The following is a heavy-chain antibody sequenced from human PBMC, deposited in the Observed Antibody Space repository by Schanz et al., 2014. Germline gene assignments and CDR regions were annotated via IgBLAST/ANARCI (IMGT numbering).Heavy chain of an antibody. CDR2: IKEDGSVK. Sequence: EVQLVESGGGLVQPGGSLRLSCSASGFTFSIYAMHWVRQAPGKGLEWVANIKEDGSVKDYVDSVKGRFTISRDNAKNSLYLQMTSLRAEDTAVYYCAASSGWHPSTDYWGQGTLVTVSS. D-gene: IGHD6-19*01. V-gene: IGHV3-7*03. CDR1: GFTFSIYA. CDR3: AASSGWHPSTDY. J-gene: IGHJ4*02.